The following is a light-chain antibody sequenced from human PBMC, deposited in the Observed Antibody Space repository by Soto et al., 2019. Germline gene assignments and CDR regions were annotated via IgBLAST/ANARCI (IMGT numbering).Light chain of an antibody. J-gene: IGKJ2*01. CDR3: QQRSNWYT. Sequence: IVLTQSPAPLSLSPGERVTLSCRASQSVSSYLAWYQQKPGQAPRLLIYDASNRAAGIPARFSGSGSGTDFTLTISSLEPEDFAVYYCQQRSNWYTFGQGTKLEIK. CDR1: QSVSSY. CDR2: DAS. V-gene: IGKV3-11*01.